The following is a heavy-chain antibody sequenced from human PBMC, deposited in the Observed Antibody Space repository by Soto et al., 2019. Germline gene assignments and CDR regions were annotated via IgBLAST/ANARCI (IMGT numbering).Heavy chain of an antibody. Sequence: ETLSLTCAVYGGSFSGYYWSWIRQPPGKGLEWIGEINHSGSTNYNPSLKSRVTISVDTSKNQFSLKLSSVTAADTAVYYCARAGIVLMVYAQGGMDVWGQGTTVTVSS. J-gene: IGHJ6*02. CDR3: ARAGIVLMVYAQGGMDV. V-gene: IGHV4-34*01. CDR2: INHSGST. CDR1: GGSFSGYY. D-gene: IGHD2-8*01.